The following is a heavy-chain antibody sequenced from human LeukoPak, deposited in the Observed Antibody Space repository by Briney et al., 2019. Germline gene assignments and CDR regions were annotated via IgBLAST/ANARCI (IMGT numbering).Heavy chain of an antibody. CDR2: INPNSGGT. Sequence: ASVKVSCKASGYTFTGYYMHWVRQAPGQGLEWMGWINPNSGGTNYAQKFQGRVTMTRDTSISTAYMELSRLRSDDAAVYYCARERHYDFWSGYFHPYGMDVWGQGTTVTVSS. J-gene: IGHJ6*02. CDR1: GYTFTGYY. V-gene: IGHV1-2*02. D-gene: IGHD3-3*01. CDR3: ARERHYDFWSGYFHPYGMDV.